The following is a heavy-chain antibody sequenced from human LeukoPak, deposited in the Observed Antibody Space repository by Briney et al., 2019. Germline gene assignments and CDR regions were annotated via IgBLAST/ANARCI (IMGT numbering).Heavy chain of an antibody. D-gene: IGHD3-22*01. J-gene: IGHJ3*02. Sequence: SQTLSLTCTVSGGSISSGSYYWNWIRQPAGKGLEWIGRIYTSGSTNYNPSLKSRVTISVDTSKNQFSLKLSSVTAADTAVYYCARVYYDSSGDSAFDIWGQGTMVTVSS. CDR3: ARVYYDSSGDSAFDI. CDR2: IYTSGST. CDR1: GGSISSGSYY. V-gene: IGHV4-61*02.